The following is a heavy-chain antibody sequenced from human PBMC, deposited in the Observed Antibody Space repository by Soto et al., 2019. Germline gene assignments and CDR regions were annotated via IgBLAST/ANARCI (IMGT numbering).Heavy chain of an antibody. CDR3: ARDIGGYAHFDY. J-gene: IGHJ4*02. V-gene: IGHV4-61*01. CDR2: ICYSAST. Sequence: VQLVESGPGLVKPSETLSLTCTVSGGSVSSGSYYWSWIRQPPGKGLEWIGYICYSASTNYNPSLKSRVTISVDTSTNQFSLKLTSVTAADTALYYCARDIGGYAHFDYWGQGTLVTVSS. CDR1: GGSVSSGSYY. D-gene: IGHD3-22*01.